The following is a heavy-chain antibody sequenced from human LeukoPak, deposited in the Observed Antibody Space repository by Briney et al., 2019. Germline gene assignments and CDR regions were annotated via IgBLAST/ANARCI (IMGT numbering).Heavy chain of an antibody. J-gene: IGHJ4*02. Sequence: GGSLRLSCTVSGFTVSSNSMSWVRQAPGKGLEWVSFIYSDNTHYLDSVKGRFTISRDNSKITLYLQMNSLRAEDTAVYYCARRAGAYSHPYDYWGQGTLVTVSS. D-gene: IGHD4/OR15-4a*01. CDR1: GFTVSSNS. V-gene: IGHV3-53*01. CDR3: ARRAGAYSHPYDY. CDR2: IYSDNT.